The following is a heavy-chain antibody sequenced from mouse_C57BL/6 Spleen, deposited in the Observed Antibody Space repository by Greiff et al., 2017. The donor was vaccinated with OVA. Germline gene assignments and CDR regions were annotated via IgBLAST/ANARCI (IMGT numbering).Heavy chain of an antibody. CDR1: GYAFSSSW. D-gene: IGHD2-4*01. J-gene: IGHJ3*01. CDR2: IYPGDGDT. Sequence: VQLQQSGPELVKPGASVKISCKASGYAFSSSWMNWVKQRPGKGLEWIGRIYPGDGDTNYNGKFKGKATLTADKSSSTAYMQLSSLTSEDSAVYFCARWGDYDGGWFAYWGQGTLVTVSA. V-gene: IGHV1-82*01. CDR3: ARWGDYDGGWFAY.